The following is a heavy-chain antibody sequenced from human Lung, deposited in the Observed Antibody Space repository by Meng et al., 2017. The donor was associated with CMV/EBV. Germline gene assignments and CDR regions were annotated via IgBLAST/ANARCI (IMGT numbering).Heavy chain of an antibody. CDR1: GYTFNGYY. V-gene: IGHV1-2*02. J-gene: IGHJ4*02. CDR2: INPNSGGT. CDR3: ARIASSGSYYPFDY. Sequence: ASGYTFNGYYMHWVRQAPGQGLEWMGWINPNSGGTNYAQKFQGRVTMTRDTSISTAYMELSRLRSDDTAVYYCARIASSGSYYPFDYWGQGTLVTVSS. D-gene: IGHD1-26*01.